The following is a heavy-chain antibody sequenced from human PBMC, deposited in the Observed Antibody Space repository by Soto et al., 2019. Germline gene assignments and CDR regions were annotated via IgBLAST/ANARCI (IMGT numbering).Heavy chain of an antibody. CDR3: ARGWKIFGVYPGH. D-gene: IGHD3-3*01. J-gene: IGHJ4*01. CDR2: ISSSGTYI. CDR1: GFTISSST. Sequence: GGTLRLTCIASGFTISSSTRTWVRQAPGKGLEWLSCISSSGTYIYYPDPVKCRYTISRDYAKQFLFLQINSLRAEDTALYSCARGWKIFGVYPGHWGHGTLVTVSS. V-gene: IGHV3-21*01.